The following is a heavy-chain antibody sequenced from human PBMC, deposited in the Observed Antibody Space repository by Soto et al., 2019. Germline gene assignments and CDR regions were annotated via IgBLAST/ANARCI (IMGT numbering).Heavy chain of an antibody. CDR3: AKGSASSRPYYFDY. Sequence: GGSLRLSCAASGFTFYDYVMSWVRQAPGKGLEWVSAITGSSGDTYYADSVKGRFTISRDNSDSTLYLQVTSLRAEDTAVYYCAKGSASSRPYYFDYWGQGTLVTVSS. J-gene: IGHJ4*02. V-gene: IGHV3-23*01. D-gene: IGHD6-6*01. CDR1: GFTFYDYV. CDR2: ITGSSGDT.